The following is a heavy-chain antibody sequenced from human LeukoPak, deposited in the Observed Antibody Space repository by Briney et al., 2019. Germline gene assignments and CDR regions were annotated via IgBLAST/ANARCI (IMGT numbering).Heavy chain of an antibody. Sequence: ASVKVSCKASGYTFTGYYMHWVRQAPGQGLEWMGWINPNSGGSNYAQKFQGRVTMTRDTSISTAYMELSRLRSDDTAVYYCARDWYYYDSSGYYSWFDPWGQGTLVTVSS. CDR3: ARDWYYYDSSGYYSWFDP. CDR2: INPNSGGS. V-gene: IGHV1-2*02. CDR1: GYTFTGYY. D-gene: IGHD3-22*01. J-gene: IGHJ5*02.